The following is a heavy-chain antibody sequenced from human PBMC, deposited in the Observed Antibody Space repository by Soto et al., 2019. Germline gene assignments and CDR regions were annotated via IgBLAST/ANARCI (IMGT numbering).Heavy chain of an antibody. CDR3: ARDLRYSSSWYLGAEYFQY. J-gene: IGHJ1*01. Sequence: QVQLVESGGGVVQPGRSLRLSCAASGFTFSSYGMHWVRQAPGKGLEWVAVLWYDGSNKYYADSVKGRFTISRDNSKNTLYLQMNSLRAEDTAVYYCARDLRYSSSWYLGAEYFQYWGQGTLVTVSS. V-gene: IGHV3-33*01. CDR1: GFTFSSYG. CDR2: LWYDGSNK. D-gene: IGHD6-13*01.